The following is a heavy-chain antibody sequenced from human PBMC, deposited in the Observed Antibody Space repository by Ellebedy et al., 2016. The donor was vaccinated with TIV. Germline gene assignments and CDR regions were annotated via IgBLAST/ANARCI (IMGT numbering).Heavy chain of an antibody. J-gene: IGHJ4*02. CDR3: ARDFSRYYDSSGYFDY. CDR1: GFTFSSYG. V-gene: IGHV3-30*03. D-gene: IGHD3-22*01. Sequence: GESLKISXAASGFTFSSYGMHWVRQAPGKGLEWVAVISYDGSNKYYADSVKGQFTISRDNSKNTLYLQMNSLRAEDTAVYYCARDFSRYYDSSGYFDYWGQGTLVTVSS. CDR2: ISYDGSNK.